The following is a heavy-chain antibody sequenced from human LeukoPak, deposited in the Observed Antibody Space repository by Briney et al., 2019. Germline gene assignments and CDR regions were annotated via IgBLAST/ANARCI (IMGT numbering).Heavy chain of an antibody. CDR3: ARGPYYDFWSGPIMANWFDP. Sequence: PSETLSLTCTVSGGSISSGGYYWSWIRQHPGKGLEWIGYIYYSGSTYYNPSLKSRVTISVDTSKNQFSLKLSSVTAADTAVYYCARGPYYDFWSGPIMANWFDPWGQGTLVTVSS. CDR2: IYYSGST. D-gene: IGHD3-3*01. V-gene: IGHV4-31*03. CDR1: GGSISSGGYY. J-gene: IGHJ5*02.